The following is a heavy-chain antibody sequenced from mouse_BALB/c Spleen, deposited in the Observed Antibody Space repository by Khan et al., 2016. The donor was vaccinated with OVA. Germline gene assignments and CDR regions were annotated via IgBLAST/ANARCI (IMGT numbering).Heavy chain of an antibody. CDR3: ARGGYGTLAY. Sequence: QIQLVQSGAELVRPGTSVKVSCKASGYAFTDYLIEWVKQRPGQGLEWIGLINPGSGGANYNEKFKGKATLTADKSSSTAYMQLSSLTSDDSAVYFCARGGYGTLAYWGQGTLVTVSA. V-gene: IGHV1-54*03. CDR1: GYAFTDYL. J-gene: IGHJ3*01. CDR2: INPGSGGA. D-gene: IGHD2-1*01.